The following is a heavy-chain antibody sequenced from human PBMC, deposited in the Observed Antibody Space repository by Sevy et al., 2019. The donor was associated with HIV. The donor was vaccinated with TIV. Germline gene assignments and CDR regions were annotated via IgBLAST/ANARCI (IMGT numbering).Heavy chain of an antibody. CDR3: ARVAYCGGDCYPFDY. Sequence: SETLSLTCSVSGGSISGYYWSWIRQPPGKGLEWIGYINYSGSTNYNPSLKSRVTISVDTSKNQFSLKLSSVTDADTAVYYCARVAYCGGDCYPFDYWGQGTLVTVSS. J-gene: IGHJ4*02. V-gene: IGHV4-59*01. CDR2: INYSGST. CDR1: GGSISGYY. D-gene: IGHD2-21*02.